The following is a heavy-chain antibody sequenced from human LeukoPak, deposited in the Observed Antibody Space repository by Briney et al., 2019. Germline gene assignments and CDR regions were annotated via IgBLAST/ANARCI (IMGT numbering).Heavy chain of an antibody. J-gene: IGHJ4*02. CDR3: ARGLSTTRRESDY. CDR1: GGSISGGGYS. D-gene: IGHD3-10*01. V-gene: IGHV4-30-4*07. Sequence: SETLSLTCAVSGGSISGGGYSWSWIRQPPGKGLEWIGYIYYSGSTYYNPSLKSRVTIPVDTSKNQFSLRLTSVAAADTAVYFCARGLSTTRRESDYWGQGTLVTVSS. CDR2: IYYSGST.